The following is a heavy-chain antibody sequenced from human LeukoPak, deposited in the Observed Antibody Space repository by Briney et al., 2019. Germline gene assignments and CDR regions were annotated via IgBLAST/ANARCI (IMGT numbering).Heavy chain of an antibody. CDR3: ARDLSVYYYGSGSYFGYYGMDV. Sequence: PGGSLRLSCAASGFTFSSYEMNWVRQAPGKGLEWVSYISSSGSTIYYADSVKGRFTISRDNAKNPLYLQMNSLRAEDTAVYYCARDLSVYYYGSGSYFGYYGMDVWGKGTTVTVSS. D-gene: IGHD3-10*01. J-gene: IGHJ6*04. CDR1: GFTFSSYE. V-gene: IGHV3-48*03. CDR2: ISSSGSTI.